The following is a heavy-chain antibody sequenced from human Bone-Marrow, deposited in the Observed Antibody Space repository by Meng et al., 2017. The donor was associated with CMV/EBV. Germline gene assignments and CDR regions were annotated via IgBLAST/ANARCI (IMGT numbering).Heavy chain of an antibody. CDR1: GGSFSGYY. CDR3: ARGPRFGYQSHYYYYYGMDV. D-gene: IGHD3-10*01. CDR2: INHSGST. V-gene: IGHV4-34*01. Sequence: SETLSLTCAVYGGSFSGYYWSWIRQPPGKGLEWIGEINHSGSTNYNPSLKSRVTISVVTSKNQFSLKLSSVTAADTAVYYCARGPRFGYQSHYYYYYGMDVWGQGTTVTVSS. J-gene: IGHJ6*02.